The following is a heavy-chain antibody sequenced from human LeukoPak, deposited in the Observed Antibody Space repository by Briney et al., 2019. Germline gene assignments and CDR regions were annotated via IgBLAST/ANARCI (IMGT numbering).Heavy chain of an antibody. J-gene: IGHJ4*02. CDR3: ARGRGDPSWDYYDSSGYLDY. V-gene: IGHV3-30*04. CDR2: ISYDGSNK. Sequence: GGSLRLSCAASGFTFSSYAMHWVRQAPGKGLEWVAVISYDGSNKYYADSVKGRFTISRDNSKNTLYLQMNSLRAEDTAVYYCARGRGDPSWDYYDSSGYLDYWGQGTLVTVSS. CDR1: GFTFSSYA. D-gene: IGHD3-22*01.